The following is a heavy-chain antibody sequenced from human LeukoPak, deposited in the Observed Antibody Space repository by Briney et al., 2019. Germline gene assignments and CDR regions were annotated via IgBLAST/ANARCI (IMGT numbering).Heavy chain of an antibody. CDR3: GRDVTLYYDTTGSAIDY. CDR1: GDSIRGFY. D-gene: IGHD3-22*01. J-gene: IGHJ4*02. Sequence: PSETLSLTCNVSGDSIRGFYWGWIRQPPGKGLEWIGYFYYSGDTNYNPALESRVIISVDTSKNQFSLRLRSVTAADTAVYYCGRDVTLYYDTTGSAIDYWGQGTLVTVSS. V-gene: IGHV4-59*12. CDR2: FYYSGDT.